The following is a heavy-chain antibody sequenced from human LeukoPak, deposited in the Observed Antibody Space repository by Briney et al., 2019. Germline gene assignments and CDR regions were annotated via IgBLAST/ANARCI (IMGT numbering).Heavy chain of an antibody. CDR1: GGPISSYY. Sequence: SETLSLTCTVSGGPISSYYWSWIRQPNYNPSLRSRVTISVDTSTNQFSPKLSSVTAADTAVYYCARVLDWGVYFEYWGQGTLVSVSS. D-gene: IGHD7-27*01. J-gene: IGHJ4*02. V-gene: IGHV4-59*12. CDR3: ARVLDWGVYFEY.